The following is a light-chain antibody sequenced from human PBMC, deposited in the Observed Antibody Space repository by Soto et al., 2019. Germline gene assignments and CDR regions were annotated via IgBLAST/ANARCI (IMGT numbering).Light chain of an antibody. V-gene: IGLV2-14*01. CDR2: VVS. J-gene: IGLJ1*01. CDR1: SSDVGGYNY. CDR3: RSYTSRDTPYV. Sequence: QSALTQPASVSGSPGQSITISCTGTSSDVGGYNYVSWYQQHPDKAPKLMIYVVSNRPSGVSNRFSGSKSGNTASLTISGLQAEDEADYYCRSYTSRDTPYVFGTGTKVTVL.